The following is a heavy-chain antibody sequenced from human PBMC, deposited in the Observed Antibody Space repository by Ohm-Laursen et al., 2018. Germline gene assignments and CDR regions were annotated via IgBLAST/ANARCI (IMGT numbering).Heavy chain of an antibody. CDR1: GGAISSYY. CDR2: INISGT. Sequence: GTLSLTYTISGGAISSYYWSWIRQPAGKGLEWIGRINISGTNYNPSLKSRVTMSVDTSKNQFSLRLGSVTAADTAVYYCARLGNYYDSHWGQGTLVTVAS. J-gene: IGHJ4*02. CDR3: ARLGNYYDSH. D-gene: IGHD3-22*01. V-gene: IGHV4-4*07.